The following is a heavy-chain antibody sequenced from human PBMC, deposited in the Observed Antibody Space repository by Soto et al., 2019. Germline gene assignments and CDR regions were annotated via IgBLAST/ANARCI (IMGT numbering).Heavy chain of an antibody. V-gene: IGHV1-69*01. D-gene: IGHD4-17*01. Sequence: QVQLVQSGAEVKKPGSSVKVSCKASGGTFSSYAISWVRQAPGQGLEWMGGIIPIFGTANYAQKFQGRDTITADESTSTAYMELSSLRSEDTAVYYCARGPASSDYASYEYYGMDVWGQGTTVTVSS. CDR1: GGTFSSYA. CDR3: ARGPASSDYASYEYYGMDV. J-gene: IGHJ6*02. CDR2: IIPIFGTA.